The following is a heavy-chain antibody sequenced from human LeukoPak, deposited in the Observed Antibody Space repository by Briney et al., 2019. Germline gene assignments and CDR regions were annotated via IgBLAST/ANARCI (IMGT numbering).Heavy chain of an antibody. Sequence: ASVKVSCKASGYTFTSYAMNWVRQAPGQGLEWMGWINTNTGNPTYAQGFTGRFVFSLDTSVSTAYLQISSLKAEDTAVYYCARGFGVYYYDSSGYYYYFDYWGQGTLVTVSS. CDR3: ARGFGVYYYDSSGYYYYFDY. J-gene: IGHJ4*02. V-gene: IGHV7-4-1*02. CDR2: INTNTGNP. D-gene: IGHD3-22*01. CDR1: GYTFTSYA.